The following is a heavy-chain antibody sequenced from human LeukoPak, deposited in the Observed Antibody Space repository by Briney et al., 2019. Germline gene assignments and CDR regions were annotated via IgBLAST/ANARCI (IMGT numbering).Heavy chain of an antibody. V-gene: IGHV4-59*01. Sequence: SETLYLTCTVSGGSMSSYYWSWIRQPPGKGLEWIGYIYYSGSTNYNPSLKSRVTISVDTSKNQFSLKLSSVTAADTAVYYCARDLSAFDIWGQGTMVTVSS. CDR2: IYYSGST. CDR3: ARDLSAFDI. CDR1: GGSMSSYY. J-gene: IGHJ3*02.